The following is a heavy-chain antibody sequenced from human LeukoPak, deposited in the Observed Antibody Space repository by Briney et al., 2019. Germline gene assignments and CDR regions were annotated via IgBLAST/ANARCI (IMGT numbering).Heavy chain of an antibody. CDR2: ISISGTTM. J-gene: IGHJ3*02. CDR3: ARGGSSGYHYNAFDI. V-gene: IGHV3-48*03. D-gene: IGHD3-22*01. Sequence: GGSLRLSCAASGFTFSVYAMSWVRQAPGKGLEWVSYISISGTTMFYADSVKGRFTISRDNSRTSLYLQMSSLRAEDTAVYHCARGGSSGYHYNAFDIWGLGTMVTVSS. CDR1: GFTFSVYA.